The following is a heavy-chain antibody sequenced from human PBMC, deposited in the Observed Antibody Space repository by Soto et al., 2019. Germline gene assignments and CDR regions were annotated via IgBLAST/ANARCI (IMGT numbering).Heavy chain of an antibody. V-gene: IGHV1-46*01. CDR3: ARGGHVVVVTAALDY. D-gene: IGHD2-21*02. CDR2: VNPSGGHT. J-gene: IGHJ4*02. Sequence: QVQLMQSGAEVKKPGASVKVSCKASGDTFTDYYIHWVRQAPGQGLEWMGTVNPSGGHTTYAQHFLGRVTMPRDKSTSPLYRELTSLTSDDTAIYYCARGGHVVVVTAALDYWGQGTLVTVSS. CDR1: GDTFTDYY.